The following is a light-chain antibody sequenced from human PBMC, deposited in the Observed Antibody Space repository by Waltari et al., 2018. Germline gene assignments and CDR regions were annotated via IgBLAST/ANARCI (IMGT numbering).Light chain of an antibody. CDR1: RSNIGTNY. CDR3: AAWDDRLRGPL. CDR2: RDN. Sequence: QSVLTQPPSASGTPGQRVTLSSSGSRSNIGTNYPYWYRQLPGMAPRLLIYRDNQRPPGVPDRFSGSQSGTSASLAISGLRSEDEADYYCAAWDDRLRGPLFGGGTKLTVL. V-gene: IGLV1-47*01. J-gene: IGLJ2*01.